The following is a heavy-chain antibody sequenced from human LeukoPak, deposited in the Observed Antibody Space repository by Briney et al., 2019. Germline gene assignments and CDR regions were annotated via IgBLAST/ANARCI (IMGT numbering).Heavy chain of an antibody. J-gene: IGHJ4*02. CDR1: GXTFSSYG. V-gene: IGHV3-30*18. D-gene: IGHD3-3*01. Sequence: GGSLRLSCAASGXTFSSYGMHWVRQAPGKGLEWVAVISYDGSNKYYADSVKGRFTISRDNSKNTLYLQMNSLRAEDTAVYYCAKDRRSGFYFDYWGQGTLVTVSS. CDR3: AKDRRSGFYFDY. CDR2: ISYDGSNK.